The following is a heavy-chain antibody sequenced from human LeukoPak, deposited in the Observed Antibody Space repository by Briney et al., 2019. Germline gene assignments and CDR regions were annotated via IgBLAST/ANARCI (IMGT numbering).Heavy chain of an antibody. J-gene: IGHJ4*02. Sequence: GGSLRLSCAASGFTFRSHWMSWVRQAPGKGLEWVANIKEDGSEKYYVDSVKGRFTISRDNAKNSLYLQMNSLKAEDTAVYYCARNRLSKDYWGQGTLVTVSS. CDR2: IKEDGSEK. CDR1: GFTFRSHW. V-gene: IGHV3-7*01. CDR3: ARNRLSKDY. D-gene: IGHD4-11*01.